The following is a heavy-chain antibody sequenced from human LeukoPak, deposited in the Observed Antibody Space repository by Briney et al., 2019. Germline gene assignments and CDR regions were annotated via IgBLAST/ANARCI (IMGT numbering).Heavy chain of an antibody. CDR2: ITGSGEST. J-gene: IGHJ4*02. CDR1: GFTFSSYA. Sequence: GGSLRLSCAASGFTFSSYAMSWVRQAPGKGLEWVSTITGSGESTYYADSVKGRFTISRDCSKNTLYLQMNSLRAEDTAVYYCAKGTSASGTYYSAWNYWGQGTLVTVSS. V-gene: IGHV3-23*01. D-gene: IGHD3-10*01. CDR3: AKGTSASGTYYSAWNY.